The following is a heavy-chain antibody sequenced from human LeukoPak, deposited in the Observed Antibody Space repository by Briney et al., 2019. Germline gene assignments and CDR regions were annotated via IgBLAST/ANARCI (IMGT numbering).Heavy chain of an antibody. V-gene: IGHV4-61*01. CDR3: ARDWRYYDSSAFDI. CDR2: IYYSGST. CDR1: GGSISSSSYY. D-gene: IGHD3-22*01. J-gene: IGHJ3*02. Sequence: SETLSLTCTVSGGSISSSSYYWSWIRQPPGKGLEWIGYIYYSGSTNYNPSLKSRVTISVDTSKNQFSLKLSSVTAADTAVYYCARDWRYYDSSAFDIWGQGTMVTVSS.